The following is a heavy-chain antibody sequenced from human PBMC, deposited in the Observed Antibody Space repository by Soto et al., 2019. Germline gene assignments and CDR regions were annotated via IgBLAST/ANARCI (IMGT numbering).Heavy chain of an antibody. Sequence: ASVKVSCKASGYTFTSYAMHWVRQAPGQRLEWMGWINADNGNTKYAQKLQGRVTITTDTSTSTAYMELRSLRSDDTAVYYCARDRNMGGFDYWGQGTLVTVSS. D-gene: IGHD3-16*01. V-gene: IGHV1-3*01. J-gene: IGHJ4*02. CDR1: GYTFTSYA. CDR2: INADNGNT. CDR3: ARDRNMGGFDY.